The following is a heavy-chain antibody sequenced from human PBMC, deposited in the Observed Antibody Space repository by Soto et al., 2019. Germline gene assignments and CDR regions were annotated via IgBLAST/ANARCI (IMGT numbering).Heavy chain of an antibody. CDR3: ARACQYCGGDLYFDY. CDR1: GFTFSSYS. J-gene: IGHJ4*02. CDR2: ISSSSSYI. V-gene: IGHV3-21*01. D-gene: IGHD2-21*02. Sequence: NPGGSLRLSCAASGFTFSSYSMNWVRQAPGKGLEWVSSISSSSSYIYYADSVKGRFTISRDNAKNSLYLQMNSLRAEDTAVYYCARACQYCGGDLYFDYWGQGTLVTVSS.